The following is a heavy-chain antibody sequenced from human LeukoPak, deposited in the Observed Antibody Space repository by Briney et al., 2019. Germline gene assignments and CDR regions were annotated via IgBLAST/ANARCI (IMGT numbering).Heavy chain of an antibody. CDR3: ARVSLPGYFDWLPIYYYGMDV. D-gene: IGHD3-9*01. Sequence: GASVKVSCKASGFTFTGYYIHWVRQAPGQGLEWMGWISPNSGGTDHAQKFQGRVTLTRDTSISTAYMELSRLRSDDTAVYYCARVSLPGYFDWLPIYYYGMDVWGQGTTVTVSS. J-gene: IGHJ6*02. CDR2: ISPNSGGT. CDR1: GFTFTGYY. V-gene: IGHV1-2*02.